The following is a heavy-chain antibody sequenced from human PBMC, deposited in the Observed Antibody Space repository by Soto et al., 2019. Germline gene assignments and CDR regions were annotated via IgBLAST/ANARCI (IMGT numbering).Heavy chain of an antibody. V-gene: IGHV3-23*01. CDR1: GFPFSSYA. J-gene: IGHJ4*02. D-gene: IGHD3-3*01. Sequence: EVQLLESGGGLVQPGGSLRLSCAASGFPFSSYAMSWVRQAPGKGLEWVSAISGSGGSTYYTDSVKGRFTISRDNSKNTLALQMHSLTAEDTAVYYCAKDGVRGLAGRITIFGVVTGIDYWGQGTLVTVSS. CDR3: AKDGVRGLAGRITIFGVVTGIDY. CDR2: ISGSGGST.